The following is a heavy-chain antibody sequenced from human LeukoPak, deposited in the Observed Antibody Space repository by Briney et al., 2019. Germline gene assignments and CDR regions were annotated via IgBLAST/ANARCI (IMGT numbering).Heavy chain of an antibody. CDR2: INSDGSST. J-gene: IGHJ3*02. CDR3: ARNKSVAYVWGSYREDAFDI. CDR1: GFTFSSYW. D-gene: IGHD3-16*02. V-gene: IGHV3-74*01. Sequence: PGGSLRLSCAASGFTFSSYWMHWVRQAPGKGLVWVSRINSDGSSTSYADSVKGRFTISRDNAKKTLYLQMNSLRAEDTAVYYCARNKSVAYVWGSYREDAFDIWGQGTMVTVSS.